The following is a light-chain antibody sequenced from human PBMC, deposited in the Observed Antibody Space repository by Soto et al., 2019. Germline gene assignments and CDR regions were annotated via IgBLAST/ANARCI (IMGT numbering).Light chain of an antibody. CDR1: TGAVTSGHY. Sequence: QAVVTQEPSLTVSPGGPVTLTCGSSTGAVTSGHYPYWFQQKPGQAPRTLIYDTNNKHSWTPARFSGSLLGGKAALTLSGAQPEDEAEYYCLLLYPGTRRVFGGGTKLTVL. J-gene: IGLJ1*01. CDR3: LLLYPGTRRV. V-gene: IGLV7-46*01. CDR2: DTN.